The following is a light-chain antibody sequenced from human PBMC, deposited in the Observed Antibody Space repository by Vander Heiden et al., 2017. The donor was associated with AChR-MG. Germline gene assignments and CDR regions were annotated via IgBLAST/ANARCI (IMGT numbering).Light chain of an antibody. V-gene: IGKV1-12*01. CDR3: QQASSFPRT. Sequence: DIQMTQSPSSVSASLGDRVTITCRASQSISSWLAWYQQKPGEAPKLLISGTSSLQSGVPSRFSGSGSGTYFTLTISSLQPEDFATYYCQQASSFPRTFGQGTKLEI. J-gene: IGKJ2*02. CDR2: GTS. CDR1: QSISSW.